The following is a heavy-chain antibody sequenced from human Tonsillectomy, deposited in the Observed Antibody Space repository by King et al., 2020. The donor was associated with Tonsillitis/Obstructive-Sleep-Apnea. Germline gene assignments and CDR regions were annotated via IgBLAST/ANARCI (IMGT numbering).Heavy chain of an antibody. D-gene: IGHD2-2*01. CDR2: IKSKTDGGTK. Sequence: VQLVQSGGGLVKPGGSLRLSCAASGFTFSNAWMSWVRQAPGKGLEWVGGIKSKTDGGTKDYAAPVKGRFTISRDDSKNTLYLQMNSLKTEDTAVYYCPLCSSTSCYSYAFDIWGQGTMVTVSS. CDR1: GFTFSNAW. V-gene: IGHV3-15*01. J-gene: IGHJ3*02. CDR3: PLCSSTSCYSYAFDI.